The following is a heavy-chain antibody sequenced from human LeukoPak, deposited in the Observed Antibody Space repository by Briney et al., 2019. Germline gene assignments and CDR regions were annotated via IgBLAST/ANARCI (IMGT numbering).Heavy chain of an antibody. D-gene: IGHD4-17*01. Sequence: PSETLSLTCTVSGGSISSSSDFWGWIRQPPGKGLEWIGSIFYSGSTYYNPSLNSRVTISIDTSKNQFSLRLSSVTAADTAVYYCARQMNTVTADYWGQGTLVTVSS. V-gene: IGHV4-39*01. CDR3: ARQMNTVTADY. J-gene: IGHJ4*02. CDR1: GGSISSSSDF. CDR2: IFYSGST.